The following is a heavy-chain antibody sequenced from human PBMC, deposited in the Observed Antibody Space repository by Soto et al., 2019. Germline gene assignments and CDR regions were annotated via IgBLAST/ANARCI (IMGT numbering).Heavy chain of an antibody. CDR3: ARRRRGITMVRGTYAMDV. CDR1: GESFSGYY. J-gene: IGHJ6*02. V-gene: IGHV4-34*01. CDR2: INDFGST. D-gene: IGHD3-10*01. Sequence: QVQLQQWGAGLLKPSETLSLGCAVYGESFSGYYWNWIRQPPGKGLEWIGEINDFGSTNYKPSLASRVTISVDTSKKQFSLRLSSVTAADAAVYYCARRRRGITMVRGTYAMDVWGQGTTVTASS.